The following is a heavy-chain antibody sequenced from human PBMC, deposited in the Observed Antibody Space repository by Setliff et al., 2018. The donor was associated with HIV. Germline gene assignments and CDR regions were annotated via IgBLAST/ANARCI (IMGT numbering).Heavy chain of an antibody. V-gene: IGHV4-39*01. CDR3: ARLILGELSLFGPYWYFDL. D-gene: IGHD3-16*02. CDR2: VYYTGST. J-gene: IGHJ2*01. CDR1: GGSISSSSYY. Sequence: PSETLSLTCTVSGGSISSSSYYWGWIRPPPGQGLAWIGTVYYTGSTFNNPSLESRVTISVDTSKNQFSLKLRSVTATDTTVYYCARLILGELSLFGPYWYFDLWGRGTLVTVSS.